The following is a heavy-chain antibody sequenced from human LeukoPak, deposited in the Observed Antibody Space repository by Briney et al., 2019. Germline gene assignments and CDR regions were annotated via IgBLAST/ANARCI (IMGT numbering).Heavy chain of an antibody. CDR3: ARAVAGHFDY. J-gene: IGHJ4*02. V-gene: IGHV4-59*12. CDR2: IYYNGST. CDR1: GGSISSYY. Sequence: SETLSLTCTVSGGSISSYYWSWIRQPPGKGLEWIGYIYYNGSTNYNPSLKSRVTISVDTSKNQFSLKLSSVTAADTAVYYCARAVAGHFDYWGQGTLVTVSS. D-gene: IGHD6-19*01.